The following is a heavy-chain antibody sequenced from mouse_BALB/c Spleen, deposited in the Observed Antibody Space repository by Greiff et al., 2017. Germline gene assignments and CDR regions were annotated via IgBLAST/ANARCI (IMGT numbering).Heavy chain of an antibody. V-gene: IGHV5-12-1*01. D-gene: IGHD4-1*01. CDR1: GFAFSSYD. CDR3: ARHEANWDGFAY. CDR2: ISSGGGST. Sequence: DVKLVESGGGLVKPGGSLKLSCAASGFAFSSYDMSWVRQTPEKRLEWVAYISSGGGSTYYPDTVKGRFTISRDNAKNTLYLQMSSLKSEDTAMYYCARHEANWDGFAYWGQGTLVTVSA. J-gene: IGHJ3*01.